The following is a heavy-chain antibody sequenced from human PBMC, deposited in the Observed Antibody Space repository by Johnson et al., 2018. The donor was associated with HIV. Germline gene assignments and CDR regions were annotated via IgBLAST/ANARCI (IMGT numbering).Heavy chain of an antibody. CDR3: ASSGYSSFGQAFDI. V-gene: IGHV3-66*01. CDR2: IYSGDTT. J-gene: IGHJ3*02. CDR1: GFSFRNYW. Sequence: VQVLESGGGLVQPGGSLRLSCAASGFSFRNYWMSWVRQAPGKGLEWVSVIYSGDTTYYADSVKGRFTISRDNSKNTLYLQMNSLRAEDTAVYYCASSGYSSFGQAFDIWGQGTMVTVSS. D-gene: IGHD6-13*01.